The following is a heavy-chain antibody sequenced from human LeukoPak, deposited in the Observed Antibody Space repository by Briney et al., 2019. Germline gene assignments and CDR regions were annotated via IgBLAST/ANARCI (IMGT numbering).Heavy chain of an antibody. J-gene: IGHJ3*02. D-gene: IGHD3-22*01. CDR1: GGSISSYY. Sequence: SETLSLTCTVSGGSISSYYWSWIRQPPGKGLEWIGYIYYSGSTNYNPSLKSRVTISVDTSKNQFSLKLSSVTAADTAVYYCARPYYDSSGYHDAFDIWGQGTMVSVSS. V-gene: IGHV4-59*01. CDR3: ARPYYDSSGYHDAFDI. CDR2: IYYSGST.